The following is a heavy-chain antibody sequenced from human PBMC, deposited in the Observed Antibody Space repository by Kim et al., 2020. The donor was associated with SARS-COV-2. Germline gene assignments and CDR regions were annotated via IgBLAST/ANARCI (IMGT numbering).Heavy chain of an antibody. Sequence: GGSLRLSCAASGFTFSSYSMNWVRQAPGKGLEWVSSISSSSSYIYYADSVKGRFTISRDNAKNSLYLQMNSLRAEDTAVYYCARDNYGGNSVDYWGQGTLVTVSS. CDR2: ISSSSSYI. J-gene: IGHJ4*02. V-gene: IGHV3-21*01. CDR1: GFTFSSYS. D-gene: IGHD4-17*01. CDR3: ARDNYGGNSVDY.